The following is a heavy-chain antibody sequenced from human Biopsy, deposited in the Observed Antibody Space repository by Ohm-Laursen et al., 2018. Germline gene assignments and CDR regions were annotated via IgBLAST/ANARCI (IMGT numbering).Heavy chain of an antibody. J-gene: IGHJ6*01. CDR2: IIPVSDTA. V-gene: IGHV1-69*06. Sequence: ASVKVSCKASGGTFSNFAISWVRQAPGQGLEWLGGIIPVSDTANYAQKFQGRVTITADKPTSTAYMELSSLRSEDTALYYCASSSYCGRTTCYQNYGMDVWGQGTTVTVSS. D-gene: IGHD2-2*01. CDR3: ASSSYCGRTTCYQNYGMDV. CDR1: GGTFSNFA.